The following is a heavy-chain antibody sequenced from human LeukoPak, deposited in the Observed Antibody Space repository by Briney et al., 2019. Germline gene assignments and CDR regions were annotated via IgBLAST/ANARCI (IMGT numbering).Heavy chain of an antibody. CDR2: IYYSGST. CDR1: GGSISSYY. Sequence: SETLSLTCTVSGGSISSYYWSWIRQPPGKGLEWIGYIYYSGSTNYNPSLKSRVTISVDTSKNQFSLKLSSVTAADTAVYYCARVPIAVAGTSDYWGQGTLVTVSS. V-gene: IGHV4-59*12. D-gene: IGHD6-19*01. CDR3: ARVPIAVAGTSDY. J-gene: IGHJ4*02.